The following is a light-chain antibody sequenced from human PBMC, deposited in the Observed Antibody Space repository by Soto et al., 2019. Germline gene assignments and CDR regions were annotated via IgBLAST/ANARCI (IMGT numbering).Light chain of an antibody. Sequence: QSALTQPASVSGSPGQSITISCTGSSSDVGGYNYVSWYQQYPGRSPKLMIFEVSLRPAGVSNRFSGSKSGNTASLIISGLQAADEAEYYCCCCSYAGSSSFRVLFGGGTKVTVL. CDR1: SSDVGGYNY. CDR2: EVS. V-gene: IGLV2-14*01. CDR3: CSYAGSSSFRVL. J-gene: IGLJ2*01.